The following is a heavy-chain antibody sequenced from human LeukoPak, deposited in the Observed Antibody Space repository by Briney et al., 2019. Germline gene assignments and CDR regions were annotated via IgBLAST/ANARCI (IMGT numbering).Heavy chain of an antibody. V-gene: IGHV4-34*01. CDR2: IYYSGGT. D-gene: IGHD6-19*01. J-gene: IGHJ4*02. CDR3: ARGPPESIAVAGTNFDY. Sequence: SETLSLTCDKDDESFSGTFWNWIRQPPGKGLEWIGSIYYSGGTYYNPSLKSRVTISVDTSKNQFSLKLSSVTAADTAVYYCARGPPESIAVAGTNFDYWGQGTLVTVSS. CDR1: DESFSGTF.